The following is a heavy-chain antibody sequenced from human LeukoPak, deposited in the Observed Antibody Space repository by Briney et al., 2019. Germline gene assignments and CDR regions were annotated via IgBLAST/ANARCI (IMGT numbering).Heavy chain of an antibody. CDR3: AKDMWGDGYKFDS. J-gene: IGHJ4*02. D-gene: IGHD5-24*01. CDR1: GFTFSSYA. CDR2: ISGSGGST. Sequence: GGSLRLSCAASGFTFSSYAMSWVRQAPGKGLEWVSAISGSGGSTYYADSVKGRFTISRDNSKNMLYLQMNNVRTEDTALYYCAKDMWGDGYKFDSWGQGTPVTVSS. V-gene: IGHV3-23*01.